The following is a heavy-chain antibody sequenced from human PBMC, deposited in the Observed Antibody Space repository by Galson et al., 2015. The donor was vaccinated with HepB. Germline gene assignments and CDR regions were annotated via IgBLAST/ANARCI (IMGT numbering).Heavy chain of an antibody. V-gene: IGHV3-33*01. CDR3: ARGLLYGPGSYYDY. CDR2: IWYDGSNK. CDR1: GFTFSSYG. Sequence: SLRLSCAASGFTFSSYGMHWVRQAPGKGLEWVAVIWYDGSNKYYADSVKGRFTISRDNSKNTLYLQMNSLRAEGTAVYYCARGLLYGPGSYYDYWGQGTLVTVSS. D-gene: IGHD3-10*01. J-gene: IGHJ4*02.